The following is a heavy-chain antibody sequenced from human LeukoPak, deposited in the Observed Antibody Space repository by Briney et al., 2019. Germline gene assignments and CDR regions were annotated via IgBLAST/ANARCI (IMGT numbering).Heavy chain of an antibody. CDR2: IRNDGSNN. Sequence: GGALRLSCAASADTFNSCCMHWVRRAPGKGLEWVAFIRNDGSNNYYADSVKGRFTISRDNSKTTLYLQMNSLRAEDTAVYYCAKDKIQLWRIDYWGQGTLVTVSS. D-gene: IGHD5-18*01. CDR1: ADTFNSCC. J-gene: IGHJ4*02. CDR3: AKDKIQLWRIDY. V-gene: IGHV3-30*02.